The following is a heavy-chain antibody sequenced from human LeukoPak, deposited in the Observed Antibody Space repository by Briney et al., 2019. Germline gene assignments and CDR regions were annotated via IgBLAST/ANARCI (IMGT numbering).Heavy chain of an antibody. D-gene: IGHD2-2*02. CDR3: ARGGIVVVPAAIQYNWFDP. CDR1: GGTFSSYA. CDR2: IIPIFGTA. Sequence: SVKVSCKASGGTFSSYAISWVRQAPGQGLEWMGGIIPIFGTANYAQKFQGRVTITADESTSTAYMELSSLRSEDTAVYYCARGGIVVVPAAIQYNWFDPWGQGTLVTVSS. J-gene: IGHJ5*02. V-gene: IGHV1-69*13.